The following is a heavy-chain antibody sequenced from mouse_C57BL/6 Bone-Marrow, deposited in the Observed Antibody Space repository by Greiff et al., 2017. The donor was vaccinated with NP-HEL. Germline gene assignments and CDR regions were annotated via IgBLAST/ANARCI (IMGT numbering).Heavy chain of an antibody. J-gene: IGHJ4*01. Sequence: QVQLQQPGAELVRPGSSVKLSCKASGYTFTSYWMHWVKQRPIQGLEWIGNIDPSDSETHYNQKFKDKATLTVDKSSSTAYMQLSSLTSEDSAVYYCARSGDGYPYAMDYWGQGTSVTVSS. CDR3: ARSGDGYPYAMDY. V-gene: IGHV1-52*01. CDR2: IDPSDSET. CDR1: GYTFTSYW. D-gene: IGHD2-3*01.